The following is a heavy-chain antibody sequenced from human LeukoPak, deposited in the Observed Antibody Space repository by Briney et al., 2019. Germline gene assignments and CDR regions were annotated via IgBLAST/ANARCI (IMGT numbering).Heavy chain of an antibody. CDR1: GYTFTGYY. CDR3: ARGGYCSSTSCLNWFDP. CDR2: ISAYNGNT. D-gene: IGHD2-2*01. V-gene: IGHV1-18*04. J-gene: IGHJ5*02. Sequence: ASVKVSCKASGYTFTGYYMHWVRQAPGQGLEWMGWISAYNGNTNYAQKLQGRVTMTTDTSTSTAYMELRSLRSDDTAVYYCARGGYCSSTSCLNWFDPWGQGTLVTVSS.